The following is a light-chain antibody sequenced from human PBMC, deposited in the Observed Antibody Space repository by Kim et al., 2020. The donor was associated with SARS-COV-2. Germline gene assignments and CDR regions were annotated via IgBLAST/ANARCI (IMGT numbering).Light chain of an antibody. CDR1: SSSIGEGYD. CDR3: QSYDSSLSGSRV. J-gene: IGLJ2*01. V-gene: IGLV1-40*01. Sequence: VTISCTGSSSSIGEGYDVHWYQQLPGTAPKLLIYGNTNRPSGVPDRFSGSKSGTSASLAITGLQAEDEADYYCQSYDSSLSGSRVFGGGTQLTVL. CDR2: GNT.